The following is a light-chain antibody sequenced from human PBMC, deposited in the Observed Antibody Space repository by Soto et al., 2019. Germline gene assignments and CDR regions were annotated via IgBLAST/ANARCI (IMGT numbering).Light chain of an antibody. J-gene: IGLJ1*01. V-gene: IGLV2-14*01. CDR2: EVS. Sequence: QSVLTQPASVSGSPGQSVAISCTGTSSDVGAYNYISWYQQHPGKAPKLLLSEVSNRPSGVSDRFSGSKSGNTASLTISGLQAEDEADYYCVSYTSSTTYVFGNGTKVTVL. CDR3: VSYTSSTTYV. CDR1: SSDVGAYNY.